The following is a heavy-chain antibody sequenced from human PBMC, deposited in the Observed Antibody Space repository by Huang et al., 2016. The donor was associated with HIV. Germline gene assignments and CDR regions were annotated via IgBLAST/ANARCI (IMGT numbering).Heavy chain of an antibody. CDR2: IRSDGGDK. V-gene: IGHV3-30*02. Sequence: QVHLVESGGGVVQPGGSLKLSCAASGFIFSSHGMDWVRQAPGKGLECVAFIRSDGGDKYYADSVKGRFTISRDNYKNTLYLQMNSLRAEDTAVYYCAKDRRLASGAFDVWGQGTMVIVSS. CDR3: AKDRRLASGAFDV. CDR1: GFIFSSHG. J-gene: IGHJ3*01.